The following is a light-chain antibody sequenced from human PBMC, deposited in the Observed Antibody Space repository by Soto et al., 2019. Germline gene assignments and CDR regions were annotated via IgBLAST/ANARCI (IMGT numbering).Light chain of an antibody. J-gene: IGLJ3*02. V-gene: IGLV1-44*01. CDR3: AAWDDSLNGRGV. Sequence: QAVVTQPPSASGTPGQRVTISCSGSSSNIGSNTVNWYQQLPGTAPKLLSYSNNQRPSGVPDRFSGSRSGTSASLAISGLQSEDEGDYYCAAWDDSLNGRGVFGGGTKLTVL. CDR1: SSNIGSNT. CDR2: SNN.